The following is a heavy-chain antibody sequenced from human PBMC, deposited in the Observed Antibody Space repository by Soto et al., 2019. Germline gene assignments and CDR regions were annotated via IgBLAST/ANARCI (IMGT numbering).Heavy chain of an antibody. CDR2: IYPGDSDT. V-gene: IGHV5-51*01. Sequence: PGESLKISCKGSGYSFTSYWICWDRQMPGKDLEWMGIIYPGDSDTRYSPSFQGQVTISADKSMSTAYLQWSSLKDSDTAMYYCARPRPPFGSVETGGRDFDICGQRPMVTVSS. J-gene: IGHJ3*02. CDR3: ARPRPPFGSVETGGRDFDI. D-gene: IGHD3-16*01. CDR1: GYSFTSYW.